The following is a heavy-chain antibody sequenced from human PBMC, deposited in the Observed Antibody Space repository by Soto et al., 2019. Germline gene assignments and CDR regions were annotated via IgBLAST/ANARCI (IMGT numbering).Heavy chain of an antibody. Sequence: DVQLVESGGGLIQPGESLRLSCAAFGLTVSGTKYVAWVRQAPGKGLEWVSALYDVFGSFYADSVKGRFTTSSDRSKSTVYLQMNDLRPDDTAVYYCASWHEREHAYDVLGQGTTFIFSS. CDR1: GLTVSGTKY. J-gene: IGHJ3*01. CDR3: ASWHEREHAYDV. CDR2: LYDVFGS. V-gene: IGHV3-53*01. D-gene: IGHD1-1*01.